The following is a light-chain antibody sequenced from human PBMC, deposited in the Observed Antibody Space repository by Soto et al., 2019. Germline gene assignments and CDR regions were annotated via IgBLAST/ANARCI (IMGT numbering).Light chain of an antibody. V-gene: IGKV1-5*01. J-gene: IGKJ5*01. CDR1: QSISSW. CDR3: HSRA. CDR2: DAS. Sequence: DIQMTQSPSTLSASVGDRVTITCRASQSISSWLAWYQQKPGKAPKLLIYDASSLESGVPSRFSGSGSGTDFALTISRLQPDDFATYFCHSRAFGQGTRLEI.